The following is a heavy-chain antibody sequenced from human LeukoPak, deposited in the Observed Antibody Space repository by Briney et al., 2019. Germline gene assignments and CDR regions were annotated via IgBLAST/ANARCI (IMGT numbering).Heavy chain of an antibody. CDR1: GFTFNNNY. D-gene: IGHD6-13*01. Sequence: GGSLRLSCAASGFTFNNNYMSWVRQAPGRGLEWVSVIYSGGRTYYADSVKGRFTISRDNSKNTLYPQMNSLRAEDTAVYYCARDDIAAGGTTDLWGQGTLVTVSS. CDR3: ARDDIAAGGTTDL. CDR2: IYSGGRT. V-gene: IGHV3-53*01. J-gene: IGHJ5*02.